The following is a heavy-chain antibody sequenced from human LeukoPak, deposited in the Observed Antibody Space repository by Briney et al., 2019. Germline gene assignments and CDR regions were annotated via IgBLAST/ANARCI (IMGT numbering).Heavy chain of an antibody. Sequence: GGSLRLSCAASGFTFSSYAMHWVRQAPGKGLEWVAVISYDGSNKYYADSVRGRFTISRDNAKNSLYLQMNSLRAEDTAVYYCAELGITMIGGVWGKGTTVTISS. CDR2: ISYDGSNK. D-gene: IGHD3-10*02. V-gene: IGHV3-30*04. CDR1: GFTFSSYA. CDR3: AELGITMIGGV. J-gene: IGHJ6*04.